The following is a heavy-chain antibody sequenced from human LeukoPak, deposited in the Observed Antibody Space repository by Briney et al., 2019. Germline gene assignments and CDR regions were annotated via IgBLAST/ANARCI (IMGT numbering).Heavy chain of an antibody. V-gene: IGHV4-31*03. CDR3: ARQRSERYPPDY. CDR1: GGSISSGGYY. CDR2: IYYSGST. Sequence: SETLSLTCTVSGGSISSGGYYWSWIRQHPGKGLEWIGYIYYSGSTYYNPSLKSRVTISVDTSKNQFSLKLSSVTAADTAVYYCARQRSERYPPDYWGQGTLVTVSS. J-gene: IGHJ4*02. D-gene: IGHD2-15*01.